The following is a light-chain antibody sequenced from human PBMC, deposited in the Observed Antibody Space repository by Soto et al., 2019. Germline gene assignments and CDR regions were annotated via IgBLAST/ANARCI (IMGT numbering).Light chain of an antibody. Sequence: DIQLTQSPSFLSASVGDRGTITCRASQDISSHLAWYQQRPGRDPKVLIYGASTLQSGVSSRFSGRGSGSGTAFTLTISSLRPEDFATYYCQQLSNYPATFGGGTKVDIK. J-gene: IGKJ4*01. V-gene: IGKV1-9*01. CDR3: QQLSNYPAT. CDR2: GAS. CDR1: QDISSH.